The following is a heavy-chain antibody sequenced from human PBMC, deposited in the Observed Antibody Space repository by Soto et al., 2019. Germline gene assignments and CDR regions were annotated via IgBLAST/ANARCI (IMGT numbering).Heavy chain of an antibody. CDR1: GGSISSGDYS. D-gene: IGHD3-10*01. CDR3: ARDTGSGPSWFDP. J-gene: IGHJ5*02. Sequence: NPSETLSLTCTVSGGSISSGDYSWSWIRQPPGKGLECIAYIYSNGSAYYNPSLKSRVIVLVDTSRNQFSLTLRYVTAADTAVYYCARDTGSGPSWFDPWGHGTLVTVSS. CDR2: IYSNGSA. V-gene: IGHV4-30-4*01.